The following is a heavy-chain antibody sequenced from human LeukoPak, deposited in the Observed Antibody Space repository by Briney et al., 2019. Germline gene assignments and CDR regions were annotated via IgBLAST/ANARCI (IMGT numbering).Heavy chain of an antibody. J-gene: IGHJ4*02. CDR2: ISSSSTTI. Sequence: GGSLRLSCAASGFTFSTYNMNWVRQAPGKGLEWVSYISSSSTTIYNADSVKGRFTISRDNAKNTLYLQMNSLRAEDTAVYYCARRDSSGWGIDYWGQGTLVTVSS. V-gene: IGHV3-48*04. D-gene: IGHD6-19*01. CDR1: GFTFSTYN. CDR3: ARRDSSGWGIDY.